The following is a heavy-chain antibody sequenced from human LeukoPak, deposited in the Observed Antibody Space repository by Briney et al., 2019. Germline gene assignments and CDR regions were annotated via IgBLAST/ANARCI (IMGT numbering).Heavy chain of an antibody. CDR3: ARGSPGY. CDR2: IIHSGSS. Sequence: PSETLSLTCAVYGGSFSDYSWTWTRQSPGKALEWIGEIIHSGSSHYNPSLKSRVTISVDTSKNQFSLKLTSVTAADTAVYFCARGSPGYWGQGTLVTVSS. J-gene: IGHJ4*02. CDR1: GGSFSDYS. V-gene: IGHV4-34*01.